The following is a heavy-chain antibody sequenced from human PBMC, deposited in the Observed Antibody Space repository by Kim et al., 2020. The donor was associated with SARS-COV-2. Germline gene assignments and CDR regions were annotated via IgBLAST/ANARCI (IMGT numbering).Heavy chain of an antibody. Sequence: GGSLRLSCTASGFTFGDYAMSWVRQAPGKGLEWVGFIRSKAYGGTTEYAASVKGRFTISRDDSKSIAYLQMNSLKTEDTAVYYCTSTVPAAIRFFDYWGQGTLVTVSS. CDR2: IRSKAYGGTT. V-gene: IGHV3-49*04. J-gene: IGHJ4*02. CDR3: TSTVPAAIRFFDY. CDR1: GFTFGDYA. D-gene: IGHD2-2*01.